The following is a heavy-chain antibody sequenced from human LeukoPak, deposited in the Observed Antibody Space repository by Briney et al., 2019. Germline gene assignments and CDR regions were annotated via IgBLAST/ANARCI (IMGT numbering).Heavy chain of an antibody. J-gene: IGHJ4*02. CDR2: ISGSGGST. V-gene: IGHV3-23*01. CDR3: AKRTCSGSTCYPLDS. D-gene: IGHD2-15*01. CDR1: GFIFSSYA. Sequence: SGGSLRLSCAASGFIFSSYAMSWVRQAPGKGLEGVSTISGSGGSTYYADSVKGRFTISRDNSKNTLYLQMNSLRAEDTGVYYCAKRTCSGSTCYPLDSWGQGTLVTVSS.